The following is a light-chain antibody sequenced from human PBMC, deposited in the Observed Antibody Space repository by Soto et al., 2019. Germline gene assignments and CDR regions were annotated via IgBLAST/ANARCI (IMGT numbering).Light chain of an antibody. Sequence: SYALTQPPSVSVAPGQTARITCGGNNIESKSVHWYQQRPGQAPVLVVHDDSDRPSGIPERISGSNSGNTATLTISRVEAGDEAEYYCQVWDGRSDHVIFGGGTQLTVL. CDR1: NIESKS. CDR3: QVWDGRSDHVI. CDR2: DDS. J-gene: IGLJ2*01. V-gene: IGLV3-21*02.